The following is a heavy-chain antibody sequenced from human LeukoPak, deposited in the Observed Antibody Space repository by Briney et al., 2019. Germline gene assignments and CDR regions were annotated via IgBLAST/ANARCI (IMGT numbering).Heavy chain of an antibody. V-gene: IGHV3-30*18. CDR2: ISDDGSNR. CDR3: AKESGKFDY. CDR1: GFTLSSFG. Sequence: PGRSLRLSCTASGFTLSSFGMHWVRQAPGKGLEWVAVISDDGSNRYYADSVKGRFTISRDNSKNTLYLQMNSLRAEDTAEYYCAKESGKFDYWGQGTLVAVSS. J-gene: IGHJ4*02.